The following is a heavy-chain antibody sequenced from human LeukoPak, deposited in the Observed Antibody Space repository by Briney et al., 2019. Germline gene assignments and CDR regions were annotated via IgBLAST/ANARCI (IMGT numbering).Heavy chain of an antibody. J-gene: IGHJ5*02. Sequence: SETLSLTCTVSGGSISSYYWSWIRQPPGKGLEWIGHIFYSGSTSYNPSLKSRVTISVDTSKNHFSLKLSSVTAADTAVYYCARLYDNSENSFDPWGQGTLVTVSS. V-gene: IGHV4-59*01. D-gene: IGHD3-22*01. CDR2: IFYSGST. CDR3: ARLYDNSENSFDP. CDR1: GGSISSYY.